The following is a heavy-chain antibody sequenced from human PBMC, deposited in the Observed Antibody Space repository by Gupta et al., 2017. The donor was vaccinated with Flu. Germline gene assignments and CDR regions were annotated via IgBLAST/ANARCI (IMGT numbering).Heavy chain of an antibody. CDR3: ARGGVPSPTHYYYYGMDV. CDR1: GFTFSTYA. D-gene: IGHD2-2*01. V-gene: IGHV3-23*01. Sequence: EVQLLESGGGLIQPGGSLRLSCAASGFTFSTYAMTWVRQAPGKGLEWVSGISGSGDPTYYADSVKGRFTISRDNPKNTLYLQMKSLRAEDTAVYYCARGGVPSPTHYYYYGMDVWGQGTTVTVSS. CDR2: ISGSGDPT. J-gene: IGHJ6*02.